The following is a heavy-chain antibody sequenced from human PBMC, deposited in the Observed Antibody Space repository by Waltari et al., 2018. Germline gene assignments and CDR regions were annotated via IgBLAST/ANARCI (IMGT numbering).Heavy chain of an antibody. CDR1: GFTFSSYA. CDR2: ISYDGSNT. V-gene: IGHV3-30-3*01. D-gene: IGHD5-12*01. Sequence: QVQLVESGGGVVQPGRSLRLSCAASGFTFSSYAMHWVRQAPGKGLEWVAVISYDGSNTAYADSVKGGFTTHRDNSKNTLYLQRNSRGAGDRAVYYGARDRGIVANRRNWFDPGAREPWSPSPQ. J-gene: IGHJ5*02. CDR3: ARDRGIVANRRNWFDP.